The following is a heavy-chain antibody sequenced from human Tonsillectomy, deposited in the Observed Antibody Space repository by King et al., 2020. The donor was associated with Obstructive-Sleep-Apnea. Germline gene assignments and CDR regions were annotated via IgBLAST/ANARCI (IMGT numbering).Heavy chain of an antibody. Sequence: VQSGAEVKKPGASMQVSCQASGYTLTGYFLHWVRQAPGQGLEWMGWMNPKSGDTNFAQKFQGRVTMTRDTSISTAYMVLSRLRSDDTAVYYCARDNGWLQLDLNYWGQGTLVTVSS. CDR1: GYTLTGYF. V-gene: IGHV1-2*02. J-gene: IGHJ4*02. CDR3: ARDNGWLQLDLNY. D-gene: IGHD5-24*01. CDR2: MNPKSGDT.